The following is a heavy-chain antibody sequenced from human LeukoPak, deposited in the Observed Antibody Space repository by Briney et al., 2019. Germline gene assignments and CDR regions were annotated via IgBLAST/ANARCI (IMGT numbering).Heavy chain of an antibody. V-gene: IGHV4-59*01. CDR2: IYYSWST. Sequence: SETLSLTCTVSGGSISGYYWSWIRQPPGEGLEWIGYIYYSWSTKYNPSLKSRVTMSVDTSRNQFSLKLSSVTAADTAVYYCARGGLENGYHSNDGFDIWGQGTMVTVSS. CDR1: GGSISGYY. J-gene: IGHJ3*02. D-gene: IGHD3-22*01. CDR3: ARGGLENGYHSNDGFDI.